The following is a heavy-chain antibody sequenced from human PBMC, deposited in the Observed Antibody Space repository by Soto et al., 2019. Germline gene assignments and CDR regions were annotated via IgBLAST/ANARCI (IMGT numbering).Heavy chain of an antibody. J-gene: IGHJ4*02. V-gene: IGHV3-30*18. CDR3: AKDQGGSSWYFDY. D-gene: IGHD6-13*01. CDR2: ISYDGSNK. CDR1: GFTFSSYG. Sequence: LRLSCAASGFTFSSYGMHWVRQAPGKGLEWVAVISYDGSNKYYADSVKGRFTISRDNSKNTLYLQMNSLRAEDTAVYYCAKDQGGSSWYFDYWGQGTLVTVSS.